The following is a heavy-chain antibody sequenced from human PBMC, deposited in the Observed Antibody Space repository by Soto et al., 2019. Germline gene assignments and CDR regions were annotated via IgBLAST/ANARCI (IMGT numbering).Heavy chain of an antibody. CDR3: TGGDYDILTGYYRAY. D-gene: IGHD3-9*01. Sequence: GGSLRLSCAASGVTFSGSAMHWVRQASGKGLEWVGRIRSKANSYATAYAASVKGRFTISRDDSKNTAYLQMNSLKTEDTAVYYCTGGDYDILTGYYRAYWGQGTLVTVSS. J-gene: IGHJ4*02. CDR1: GVTFSGSA. V-gene: IGHV3-73*01. CDR2: IRSKANSYAT.